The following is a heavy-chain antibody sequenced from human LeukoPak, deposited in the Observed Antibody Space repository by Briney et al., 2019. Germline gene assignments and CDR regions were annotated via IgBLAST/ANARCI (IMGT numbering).Heavy chain of an antibody. J-gene: IGHJ4*02. Sequence: GGSLRLSCAASGFTFSRHSMNWVRQAPGKGLEWVSSISSSSRYIYYADSVKGRFTISRDDAKNSLYLQMNSLRAEDTAVYYCARDQNYYDSSGYYDGYWGQGTLVTVSS. CDR2: ISSSSRYI. V-gene: IGHV3-21*01. CDR1: GFTFSRHS. D-gene: IGHD3-22*01. CDR3: ARDQNYYDSSGYYDGY.